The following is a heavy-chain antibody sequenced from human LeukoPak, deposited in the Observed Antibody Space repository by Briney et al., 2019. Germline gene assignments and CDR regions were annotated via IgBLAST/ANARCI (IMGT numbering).Heavy chain of an antibody. CDR2: ISSSGSTI. Sequence: GGSLRLSCAASGFTFSSFEMNWVRQAPGKGLEWVSYISSSGSTIYYADSVRGRFTISRDNSKNTLYLQMNSLRAEDTAVYYCARDTRSESQIYWGQGTLVTVSS. CDR1: GFTFSSFE. CDR3: ARDTRSESQIY. D-gene: IGHD2-2*01. J-gene: IGHJ4*02. V-gene: IGHV3-48*03.